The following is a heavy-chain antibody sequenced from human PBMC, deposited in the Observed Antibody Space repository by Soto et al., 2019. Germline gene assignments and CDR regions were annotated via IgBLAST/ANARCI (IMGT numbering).Heavy chain of an antibody. D-gene: IGHD3-22*01. CDR3: ARDVSHNYYDSTYYYYAMDV. Sequence: QVQLVQSGAEVKKPGSSVKVSCKASGGTFSSHAISWVRQAPGQGLEWMGVIIPFFKATNYAQKFQGRITITADESTSTAYMDLSSLRSEDTAVYYCARDVSHNYYDSTYYYYAMDVWGQGTTVTVSS. CDR2: IIPFFKAT. CDR1: GGTFSSHA. J-gene: IGHJ6*02. V-gene: IGHV1-69*01.